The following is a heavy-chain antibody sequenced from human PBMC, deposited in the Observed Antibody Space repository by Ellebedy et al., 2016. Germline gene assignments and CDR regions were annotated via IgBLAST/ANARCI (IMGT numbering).Heavy chain of an antibody. V-gene: IGHV3-23*01. J-gene: IGHJ4*02. CDR1: GFTFSNYA. D-gene: IGHD6-6*01. Sequence: GGSLRLSXAASGFTFSNYAMSWVRQVPGKGLEWLSGITDTDGTTYYAPSVRGRSTISRDNSKKTLNLQMNSLRAEDTALYYCTYSSSCDYWGQGTLVTVSS. CDR3: TYSSSCDY. CDR2: ITDTDGTT.